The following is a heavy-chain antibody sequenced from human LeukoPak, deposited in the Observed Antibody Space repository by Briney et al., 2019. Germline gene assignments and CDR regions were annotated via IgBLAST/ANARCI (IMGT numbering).Heavy chain of an antibody. Sequence: GGSLRLSCAASGFSFSNAWMSWVRQAPGKGLGWVGRIKSKSDGETRDYAAPVRGRFAISRDDSKNTLFLLMNSLKTDDTAVYFCITDPGDYENFWGQGTLVTVSS. CDR3: ITDPGDYENF. CDR2: IKSKSDGETR. CDR1: GFSFSNAW. J-gene: IGHJ4*02. D-gene: IGHD4-17*01. V-gene: IGHV3-15*01.